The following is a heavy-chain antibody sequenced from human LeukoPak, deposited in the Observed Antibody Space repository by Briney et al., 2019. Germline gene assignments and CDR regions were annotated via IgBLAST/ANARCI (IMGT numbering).Heavy chain of an antibody. CDR2: ISNTGRDT. CDR3: AKFDPYSSSSIGVDY. J-gene: IGHJ4*02. CDR1: GFTFSIYA. D-gene: IGHD6-6*01. V-gene: IGHV3-23*01. Sequence: SGGSLRLSCAASGFTFSIYAMTWVRQTPGTGLEWVSSISNTGRDTYYADSVKGRFTLSRDNSKNTLYLQMNSLEAEDTAIYYCAKFDPYSSSSIGVDYWGQGTLSPSPQ.